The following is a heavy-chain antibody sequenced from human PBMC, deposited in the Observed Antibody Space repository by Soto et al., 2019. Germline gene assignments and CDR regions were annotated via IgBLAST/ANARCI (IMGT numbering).Heavy chain of an antibody. CDR3: ARDVQSGYTYGYDWIDP. D-gene: IGHD5-18*01. V-gene: IGHV4-4*07. Sequence: KPSETLSLTCTVSGGSIINFYCNFIRHPALKALEWIGRIYTSGSTNYNPSLKSRVTMSVDTSTNQFSLKLGSVTAADTAVYYCARDVQSGYTYGYDWIDPWGQGTLVTVSS. J-gene: IGHJ5*02. CDR2: IYTSGST. CDR1: GGSIINFY.